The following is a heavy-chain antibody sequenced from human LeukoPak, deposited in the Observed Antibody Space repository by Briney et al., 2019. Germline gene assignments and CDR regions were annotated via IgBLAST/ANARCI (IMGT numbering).Heavy chain of an antibody. V-gene: IGHV1-69*13. CDR3: ARVLTDDYGDLNLDY. Sequence: XVKVSCKASGGTFSSYAISWVRQAPGQGLEWMGGIIPIFGTANYAQKFQGRVTITADESTGTAYMELSSLRSEDTAVYYCARVLTDDYGDLNLDYWGQGTLVTVSS. CDR1: GGTFSSYA. J-gene: IGHJ4*02. CDR2: IIPIFGTA. D-gene: IGHD4-17*01.